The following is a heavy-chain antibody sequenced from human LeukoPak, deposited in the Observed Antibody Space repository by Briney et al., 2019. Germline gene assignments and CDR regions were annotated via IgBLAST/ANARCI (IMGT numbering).Heavy chain of an antibody. D-gene: IGHD1-26*01. V-gene: IGHV3-23*01. CDR3: AKDRVGAILLFDY. CDR2: ISGSGGST. CDR1: GFTFSSYG. J-gene: IGHJ4*02. Sequence: GETLRLSCAASGFTFSSYGMTWVRQAPGKGLEWVSAISGSGGSTYYADSVKGRFTISRDNSKNTLYLQMNSLRAEDTAVYYCAKDRVGAILLFDYWGQGTLVTVSS.